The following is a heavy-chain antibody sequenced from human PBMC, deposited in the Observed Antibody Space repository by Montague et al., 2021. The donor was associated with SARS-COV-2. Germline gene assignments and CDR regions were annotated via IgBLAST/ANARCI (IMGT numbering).Heavy chain of an antibody. CDR2: INHSGST. D-gene: IGHD6-13*01. V-gene: IGHV4-34*01. CDR1: GASFSGYY. Sequence: SETLSLTCAVYGASFSGYYWSWIRQPPGKGLEWIGEINHSGSTNYNPSLKSRVTISVDTSKNQFSLKLSSVTAADTAVYYCARGRYSSSWYGERRNWFDPWGQGTLVTVSS. CDR3: ARGRYSSSWYGERRNWFDP. J-gene: IGHJ5*02.